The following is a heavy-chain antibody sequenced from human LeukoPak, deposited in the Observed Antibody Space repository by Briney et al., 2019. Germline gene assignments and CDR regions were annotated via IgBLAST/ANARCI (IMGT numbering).Heavy chain of an antibody. D-gene: IGHD3-10*01. CDR1: GFTISSYW. CDR2: VDPDGSGK. CDR3: LSGVVDNP. J-gene: IGHJ5*02. Sequence: GGSLRLSCVASGFTISSYWLNWVRQAPGKGLEWVANVDPDGSGKYYIDSVKGRFTVSRDNAKNSLYLQMTSLRAEDTATYYCLSGVVDNPWGQGTLVTVSS. V-gene: IGHV3-7*01.